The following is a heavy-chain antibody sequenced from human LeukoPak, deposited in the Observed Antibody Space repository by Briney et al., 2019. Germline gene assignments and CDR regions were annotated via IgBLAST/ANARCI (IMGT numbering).Heavy chain of an antibody. CDR1: GFTFSDSA. Sequence: GGSLRLSCAASGFTFSDSAMNWVRQAPGKGLEWVSVIGGSGGPTFYADSVKGRFTISRDNSKNTLYLRLNSLRAEDTAVYYCARRGGPNYFDYWGQEALVTVSA. J-gene: IGHJ4*02. CDR2: IGGSGGPT. V-gene: IGHV3-23*01. D-gene: IGHD2-15*01. CDR3: ARRGGPNYFDY.